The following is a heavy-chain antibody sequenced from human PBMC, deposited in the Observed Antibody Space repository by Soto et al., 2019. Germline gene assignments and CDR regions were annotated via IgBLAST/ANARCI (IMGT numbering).Heavy chain of an antibody. V-gene: IGHV3-9*01. CDR2: ISWNSGSI. CDR1: GFTFYDYA. J-gene: IGHJ3*02. D-gene: IGHD4-17*01. Sequence: PGGSLRLSCAASGFTFYDYAMHWVRQAPGKCLEWVSGISWNSGSIGYEDSVKGRFTISRDNAKNSLYLQMKSLRAEDTVLYYCAKNRSPDDDGGKYGAFDIWGQGTMVTVSS. CDR3: AKNRSPDDDGGKYGAFDI.